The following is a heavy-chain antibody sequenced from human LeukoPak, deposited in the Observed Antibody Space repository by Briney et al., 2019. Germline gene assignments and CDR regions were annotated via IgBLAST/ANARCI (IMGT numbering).Heavy chain of an antibody. V-gene: IGHV3-23*01. CDR3: TREDNWYFDL. J-gene: IGHJ2*01. CDR2: ISGSGVGT. Sequence: GGSLRLSCAVSGFTFSTSAMNWVRQAPGKGLEWVSAISGSGVGTYYADSVKGRFTTSRDNSKNTLYLQMNSLRAEDTAVYYCTREDNWYFDLWGRGTLVTVSS. CDR1: GFTFSTSA.